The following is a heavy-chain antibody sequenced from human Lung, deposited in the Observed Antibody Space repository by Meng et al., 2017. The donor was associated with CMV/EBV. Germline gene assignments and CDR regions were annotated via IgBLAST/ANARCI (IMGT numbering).Heavy chain of an antibody. V-gene: IGHV3-48*03. CDR1: GFTFSHYK. CDR3: ARSDSYGDFDS. Sequence: GGSXRLXCADSGFTFSHYKMNWVRQAPGKGLEWVSYISRSDNTKDYADSVKGRFTISRDNAKNSLYLHMNSLRADDTAVYYCARSDSYGDFDSWGQGTVVTVSS. CDR2: ISRSDNTK. J-gene: IGHJ4*02. D-gene: IGHD5-18*01.